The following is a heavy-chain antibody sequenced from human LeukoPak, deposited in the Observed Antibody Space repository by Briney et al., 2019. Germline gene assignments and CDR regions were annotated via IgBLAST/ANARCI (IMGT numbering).Heavy chain of an antibody. CDR1: GFTFSSYS. CDR3: AREYEDDFWSGYYSLDP. Sequence: GGSLRLSCAASGFTFSSYSMNWVRQAPGKGLEWVSSISSSSSYIYYADSVKGRFTISRDNAKNSLYLQMNGLRAEDTAVYYCAREYEDDFWSGYYSLDPWGQGTLVTVSS. J-gene: IGHJ5*02. CDR2: ISSSSSYI. D-gene: IGHD3-3*01. V-gene: IGHV3-21*01.